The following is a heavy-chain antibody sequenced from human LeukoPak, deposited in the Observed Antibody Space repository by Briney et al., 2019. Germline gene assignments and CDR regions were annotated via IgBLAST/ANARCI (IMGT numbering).Heavy chain of an antibody. CDR1: GYTFTGYY. CDR2: INPNSGGT. CDR3: AGVYCSSTSCYGIDY. D-gene: IGHD2-2*01. V-gene: IGHV1-2*02. Sequence: ASVKVSCKASGYTFTGYYMHWVRQAPGQGLEWMGWINPNSGGTNYAQKFQGRVTMTRDTSISTAYMELSRLRSDDTAVYYCAGVYCSSTSCYGIDYWGQGTLVTVSS. J-gene: IGHJ4*02.